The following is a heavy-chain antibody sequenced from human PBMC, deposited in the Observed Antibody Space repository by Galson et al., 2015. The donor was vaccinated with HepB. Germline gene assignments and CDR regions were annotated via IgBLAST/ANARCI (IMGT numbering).Heavy chain of an antibody. CDR3: ASELSDDFWSGYPQRGGYYYYYMDV. V-gene: IGHV1-69*13. CDR1: GGTFSSYA. Sequence: SVKVSCKASGGTFSSYAISWVRQAPGQGLEWMGGIIPIFGTANYAQKFQGRVTITADESTSTAYMELSSLRSEDTAVYYCASELSDDFWSGYPQRGGYYYYYMDVWGKGTTVTVSS. J-gene: IGHJ6*03. CDR2: IIPIFGTA. D-gene: IGHD3-3*01.